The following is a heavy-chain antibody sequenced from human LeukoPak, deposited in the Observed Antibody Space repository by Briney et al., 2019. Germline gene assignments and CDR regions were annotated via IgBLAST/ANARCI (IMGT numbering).Heavy chain of an antibody. CDR2: IYYSGST. J-gene: IGHJ4*02. Sequence: SETLSLTCTVSGGPVSSGSYYWSWIRQPPGKGLEWIGYIYYSGSTNYNPSLKSRVTISVDTSKNQFSLKLSSVTAADTAVYYCARDGYGDLDYWGQGTLVTVSS. CDR1: GGPVSSGSYY. CDR3: ARDGYGDLDY. D-gene: IGHD4-17*01. V-gene: IGHV4-61*01.